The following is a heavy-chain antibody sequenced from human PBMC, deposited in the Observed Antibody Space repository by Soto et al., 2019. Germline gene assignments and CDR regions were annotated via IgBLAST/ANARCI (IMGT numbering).Heavy chain of an antibody. CDR1: GGSIISGDYY. CDR2: IYYSGST. D-gene: IGHD2-21*01. CDR3: SRDQGGGAFFDY. J-gene: IGHJ4*02. Sequence: SETLSLTCTVSGGSIISGDYYWSWIRQTPGKGLEWIGYIYYSGSTYYNPSLKSRVTISVDTSKNQFSLKLSSVTAADTAVYYCSRDQGGGAFFDYWGQGTLVPVSS. V-gene: IGHV4-30-4*01.